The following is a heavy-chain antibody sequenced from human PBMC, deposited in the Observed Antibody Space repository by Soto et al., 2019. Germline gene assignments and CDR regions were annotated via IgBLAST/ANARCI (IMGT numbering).Heavy chain of an antibody. CDR3: AKGRFLEWLLSRTYYYYYMDV. CDR1: GFTFDDYA. J-gene: IGHJ6*03. D-gene: IGHD3-3*01. CDR2: ISWNSGSI. Sequence: GGSLRLSCAASGFTFDDYAMHWVRQAPGKGLEWVSGISWNSGSIGYADSVKGRFTISRDNAKSSLYLQMNSLRAEDTALYYCAKGRFLEWLLSRTYYYYYMDVWGKGTTVTVSS. V-gene: IGHV3-9*01.